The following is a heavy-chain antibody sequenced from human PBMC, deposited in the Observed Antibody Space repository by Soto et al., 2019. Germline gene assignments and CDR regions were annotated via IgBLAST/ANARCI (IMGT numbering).Heavy chain of an antibody. CDR2: ISWNSGSI. V-gene: IGHV3-9*01. CDR1: GFTFDDYA. J-gene: IGHJ2*01. Sequence: EVQLVESGGGLVQPGRSLRLSCAASGFTFDDYAMHWVRQAPGKGLEWVSGISWNSGSIGYADSVKGRFTISRDNAKNSLYLQVNSLRAEDTALYYCAKVENSYCSSTSCYWSWYFDLWGRGTLVTVSS. D-gene: IGHD2-2*01. CDR3: AKVENSYCSSTSCYWSWYFDL.